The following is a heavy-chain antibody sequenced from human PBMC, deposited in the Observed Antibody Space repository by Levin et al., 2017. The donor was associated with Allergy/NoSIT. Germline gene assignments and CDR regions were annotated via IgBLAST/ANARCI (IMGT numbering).Heavy chain of an antibody. J-gene: IGHJ3*02. CDR3: AKVHCSTTSCLWAHAFDI. V-gene: IGHV3-30*18. D-gene: IGHD2-2*01. CDR1: LVSFSNYF. CDR2: LSSAGRHP. Sequence: GGSLLLSFLSSLVSFSNYFLLFVRHSPCPFLSFVAVLSSAGRHPSYEDSVKGRFTISRDNSKNTLYLQVNSLRPDDTAVYYCAKVHCSTTSCLWAHAFDIWGQGTMVIVSS.